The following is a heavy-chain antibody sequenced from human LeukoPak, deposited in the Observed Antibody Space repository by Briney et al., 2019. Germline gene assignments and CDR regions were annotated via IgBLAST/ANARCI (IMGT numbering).Heavy chain of an antibody. Sequence: GESLKISCKGSGYSFTSYWIGWVRQMPGKGLEWMGIIYPDDSDTKYSPSFQGQVTISADKSISTAYLQWSSLKASDTAMYYCARGPWDIVVVPAAIRGYSSSWYFDYWGQGTLVTVSS. V-gene: IGHV5-51*01. D-gene: IGHD2-2*02. J-gene: IGHJ4*02. CDR3: ARGPWDIVVVPAAIRGYSSSWYFDY. CDR1: GYSFTSYW. CDR2: IYPDDSDT.